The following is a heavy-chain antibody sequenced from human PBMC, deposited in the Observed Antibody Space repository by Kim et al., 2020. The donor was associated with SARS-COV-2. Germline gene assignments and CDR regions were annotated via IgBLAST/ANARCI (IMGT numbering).Heavy chain of an antibody. CDR3: AKDGLSGWYEGRFDY. Sequence: GGSLRLSCAASGFTFDDYAMHWVRQAPGKGLEWVSGISWNSGSIGYADSVKGRFTISRDNAKNSLYLQMNSLRAEDTALYYCAKDGLSGWYEGRFDYWGQGTLVTVSS. D-gene: IGHD6-19*01. CDR2: ISWNSGSI. V-gene: IGHV3-9*01. J-gene: IGHJ4*02. CDR1: GFTFDDYA.